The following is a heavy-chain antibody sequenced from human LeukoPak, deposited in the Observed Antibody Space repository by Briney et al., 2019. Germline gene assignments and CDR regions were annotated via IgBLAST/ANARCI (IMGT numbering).Heavy chain of an antibody. CDR2: ISGSGGST. V-gene: IGHV3-23*01. CDR1: GFTFSSYA. CDR3: AKGGHYYDSSGYYLPYYYYGMDV. Sequence: PGGSLRLSCAASGFTFSSYAMSWVRQAPGKGLEWVSAISGSGGSTYYADSVKGRFTISRDNSKNTPYLQMNSLRAEDTAVYYCAKGGHYYDSSGYYLPYYYYGMDVWGQGTTVTVSS. J-gene: IGHJ6*02. D-gene: IGHD3-22*01.